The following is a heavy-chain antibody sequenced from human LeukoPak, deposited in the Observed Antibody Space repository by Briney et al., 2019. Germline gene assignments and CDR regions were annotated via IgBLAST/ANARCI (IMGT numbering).Heavy chain of an antibody. D-gene: IGHD1-14*01. CDR2: IYSGGST. CDR3: ARYRNRGDYDY. V-gene: IGHV3-66*02. Sequence: GGSLRLSCAASGFTVSSNYMSWVRQAPGKGLEWVSVIYSGGSTNYADSVKGRFTISRGNSKNTLYLQMNSLRAEDTAVYYCARYRNRGDYDYWGQGTLVTVSS. CDR1: GFTVSSNY. J-gene: IGHJ4*02.